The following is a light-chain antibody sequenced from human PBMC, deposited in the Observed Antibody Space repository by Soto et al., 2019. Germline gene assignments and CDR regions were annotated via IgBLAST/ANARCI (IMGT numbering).Light chain of an antibody. CDR2: TAS. V-gene: IGKV3-20*01. J-gene: IGKJ1*01. CDR3: QQYGSSGT. CDR1: QSVSSNY. Sequence: EIVLTQSPGTLSLSPGERASLSCRASQSVSSNYLAWFQQIPGQAPRLLISTASSRATDIPDRFSGSGSGTDFTLTISRLEPEDFAVYYCQQYGSSGTFGQGTKV.